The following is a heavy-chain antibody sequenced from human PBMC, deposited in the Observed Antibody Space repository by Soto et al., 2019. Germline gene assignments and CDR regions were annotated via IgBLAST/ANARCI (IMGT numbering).Heavy chain of an antibody. Sequence: EVQLVESGGGLVQPGRSLRLSCAASGFTFDDYAMHWVRQAPGKGLEWVSGISWNSGSIGYADSVKGRFTISSDNDKNSLYLQMNSLRAEDTALYYCAKATDYGDLTYFDYWGQGTLVNVSS. V-gene: IGHV3-9*01. J-gene: IGHJ4*02. D-gene: IGHD4-17*01. CDR2: ISWNSGSI. CDR3: AKATDYGDLTYFDY. CDR1: GFTFDDYA.